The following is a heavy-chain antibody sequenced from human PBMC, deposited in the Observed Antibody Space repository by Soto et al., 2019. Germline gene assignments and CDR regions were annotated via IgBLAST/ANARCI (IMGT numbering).Heavy chain of an antibody. V-gene: IGHV4-59*08. CDR3: ARHGFGPLHGLVDV. Sequence: QVQLQESGPGLVKPSETLSLTCTVSGGSITNYYCSWFRQPPGKGLEWIGYINYDGYSAYNLSLKSPVTLSMDASKTQFSLMLESVTATDTAVYYCARHGFGPLHGLVDVWGPGTTVIVSS. CDR2: INYDGYS. J-gene: IGHJ6*02. CDR1: GGSITNYY. D-gene: IGHD3-10*01.